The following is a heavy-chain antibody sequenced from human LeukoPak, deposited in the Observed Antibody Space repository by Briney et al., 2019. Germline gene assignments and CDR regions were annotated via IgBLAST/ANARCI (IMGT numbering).Heavy chain of an antibody. Sequence: GGSLRLSCVASGFTFSTYGMTWVRQAPGKGLEWVSGISGSGESTYYADSVKGRFTISRDNSKNTLYLQMNTLRAGDTAIYYCAKDRDGDFNWFDPWGQGTLVTVSS. CDR1: GFTFSTYG. J-gene: IGHJ5*02. CDR2: ISGSGEST. V-gene: IGHV3-23*01. CDR3: AKDRDGDFNWFDP. D-gene: IGHD2-21*01.